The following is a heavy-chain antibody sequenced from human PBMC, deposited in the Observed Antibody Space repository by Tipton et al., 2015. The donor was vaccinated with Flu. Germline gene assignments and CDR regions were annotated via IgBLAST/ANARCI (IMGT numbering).Heavy chain of an antibody. D-gene: IGHD1-7*01. Sequence: GSLRLSCTVSGVTFSNYVMNWVRQAPGKGLEWVSAITGSGGTTYYADSVKGRFTISRDNSKNTLYLQMSSLRVEDTAVYYCAKNNWNYPGGDYWGQGTLVTVSS. CDR2: ITGSGGTT. CDR3: AKNNWNYPGGDY. J-gene: IGHJ4*02. V-gene: IGHV3-23*01. CDR1: GVTFSNYV.